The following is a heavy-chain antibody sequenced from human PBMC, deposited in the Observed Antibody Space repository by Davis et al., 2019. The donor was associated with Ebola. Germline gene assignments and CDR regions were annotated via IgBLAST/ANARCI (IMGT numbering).Heavy chain of an antibody. CDR1: GSSISSGYY. V-gene: IGHV4-61*01. CDR3: AREGDYIWGSYRLYYFDY. CDR2: IYYSGST. Sequence: PSETLSLTCAVSGSSISSGYYWGWIRQPPGKGLEWIGYIYYSGSTNYNPSLKSRVTISVDTSKNQFSLKLSSVTAADTAVYYCAREGDYIWGSYRLYYFDYWGQGTLVTVSS. D-gene: IGHD3-16*02. J-gene: IGHJ4*02.